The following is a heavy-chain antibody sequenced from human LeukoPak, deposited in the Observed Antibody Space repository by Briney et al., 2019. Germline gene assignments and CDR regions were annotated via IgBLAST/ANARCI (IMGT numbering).Heavy chain of an antibody. D-gene: IGHD4-23*01. J-gene: IGHJ4*02. CDR3: ARVPRWYVIDY. CDR1: GFTFSSYW. Sequence: GGSLRLSCAASGFTFSSYWVHWVRQAPGKGLEWVSYISSSGSTIYYADSVKGRFTISRDNAKNSLYLQMNSLRAEDTAVYYCARVPRWYVIDYWGQGTLVTVSS. V-gene: IGHV3-48*04. CDR2: ISSSGSTI.